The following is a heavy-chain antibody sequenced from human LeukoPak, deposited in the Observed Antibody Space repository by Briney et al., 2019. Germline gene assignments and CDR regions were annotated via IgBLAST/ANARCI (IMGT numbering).Heavy chain of an antibody. Sequence: ASVKVSCKASGYTFTGYYVHRVRQAPGQGLEWMGWINPNSGGTNYAQKFQGRVTMTRDTPISTAYMELSRLRFDDTAVYYCASGSSYDSSGRGFDYWGQGTLVTVSS. V-gene: IGHV1-2*02. CDR3: ASGSSYDSSGRGFDY. J-gene: IGHJ4*02. D-gene: IGHD3-22*01. CDR1: GYTFTGYY. CDR2: INPNSGGT.